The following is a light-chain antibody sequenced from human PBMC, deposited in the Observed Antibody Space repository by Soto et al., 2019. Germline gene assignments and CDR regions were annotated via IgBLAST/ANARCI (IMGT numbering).Light chain of an antibody. CDR2: GAS. J-gene: IGKJ4*01. Sequence: IVLTQSPAILALSPGDRATLSCRASQSVSSSYLAWYQHKPGQAPRLLIHGASSRVTGIPDRFSGSGSGTDFTLTITRLEPEDFAVYYCQQYGSSPLTFGRGTKVDIK. V-gene: IGKV3-20*01. CDR3: QQYGSSPLT. CDR1: QSVSSSY.